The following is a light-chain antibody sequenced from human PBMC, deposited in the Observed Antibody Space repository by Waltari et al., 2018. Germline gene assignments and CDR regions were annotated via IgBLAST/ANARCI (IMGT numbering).Light chain of an antibody. J-gene: IGKJ2*01. CDR1: QSISSW. CDR2: TAS. V-gene: IGKV1-5*03. CDR3: QQYNSYSLYT. Sequence: DIQMTQSPSTLSASVGDRVDITCRASQSISSWLAWDQQKPGKVPKLLIYTASSLESGVPSRFSGSGSGTEFTLTISSLQPDDFATYYCQQYNSYSLYTFGQGTKLEIK.